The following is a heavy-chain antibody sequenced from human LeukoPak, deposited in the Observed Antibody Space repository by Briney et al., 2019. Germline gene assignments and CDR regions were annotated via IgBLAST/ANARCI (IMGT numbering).Heavy chain of an antibody. D-gene: IGHD1-14*01. V-gene: IGHV1-69*13. CDR3: ARVRQPDDAFDI. CDR1: GGTFSSYA. J-gene: IGHJ3*02. CDR2: IIPIFGTA. Sequence: GASVKVSCKASGGTFSSYAISWVRQAPGQGLEWMGGIIPIFGTANYAQKFQGRVTITADESTSTAYMELSSLRSEDTAVYYCARVRQPDDAFDIWGQGTMVTVSS.